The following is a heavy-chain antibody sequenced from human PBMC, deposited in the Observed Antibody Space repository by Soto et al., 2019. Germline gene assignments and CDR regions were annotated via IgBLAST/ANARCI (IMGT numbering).Heavy chain of an antibody. D-gene: IGHD2-21*01. V-gene: IGHV3-33*01. CDR3: ARAVDWFDP. CDR1: GFTFSSYG. CDR2: IWYDGSNK. J-gene: IGHJ5*02. Sequence: GGSLRLSCAASGFTFSSYGMHWVRQAPGKGREWVAVIWYDGSNKYYADSVKGRFTISRDNSKNTLYLQMNSLRAEDTAVYYCARAVDWFDPWGQGTLVTVSS.